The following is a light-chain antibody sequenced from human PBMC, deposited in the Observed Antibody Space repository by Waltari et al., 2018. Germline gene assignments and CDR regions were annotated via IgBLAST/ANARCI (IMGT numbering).Light chain of an antibody. J-gene: IGKJ4*01. CDR3: QQRSDWLLT. CDR2: DAS. V-gene: IGKV3-11*01. Sequence: EIVLTQSPATLSLSPGERATLSCRASQCVSSYLAWYQQKSGQAPRLRIYDASNRATGIPARFSGGGSGTDFTLTISSLEPEDFAVYYCQQRSDWLLTFGGGTKVEIK. CDR1: QCVSSY.